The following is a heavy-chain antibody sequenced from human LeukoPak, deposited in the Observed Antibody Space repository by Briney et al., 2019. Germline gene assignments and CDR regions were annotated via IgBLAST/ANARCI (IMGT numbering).Heavy chain of an antibody. J-gene: IGHJ3*02. V-gene: IGHV4-38-2*02. CDR2: IYHSGST. CDR3: AREDDAFDI. Sequence: PSETLSLTCAVSGYSISSCYYWGWIRQPPGKGLEWIGSIYHSGSTYYNPSLKSRVTISVDTSKNQFSLKLSSVTAADMAVYYCAREDDAFDIWGQGTMVTVSS. CDR1: GYSISSCYY.